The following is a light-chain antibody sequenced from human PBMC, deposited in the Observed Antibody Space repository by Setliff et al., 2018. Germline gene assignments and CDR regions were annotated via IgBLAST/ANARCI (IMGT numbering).Light chain of an antibody. CDR2: DDS. J-gene: IGLJ1*01. V-gene: IGLV3-21*03. CDR3: HVWESTPDNRQYV. Sequence: SYELTQPPSVSVAPGKTATITCGGNYIGSKSVHWYQQKPGQAPVLVVHDDSDRPSGIPDRFTGSNSGNTATLTISGVEAGDEADYYCHVWESTPDNRQYVFGPGTKVTVL. CDR1: YIGSKS.